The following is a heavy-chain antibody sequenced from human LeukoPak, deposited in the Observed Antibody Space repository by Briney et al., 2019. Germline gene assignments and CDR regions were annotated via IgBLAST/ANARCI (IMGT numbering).Heavy chain of an antibody. V-gene: IGHV1-69*01. CDR1: GGTFSSYA. CDR2: IIPIFGTA. CDR3: ARGHYYDSSGYYSYYYYGMDV. Sequence: SVKVSCKASGGTFSSYAVSWVRQAPGQGLEWMGVIIPIFGTANYAQKFQGRVTITADESTSTAYMEPSSLRSEDTAVYYCARGHYYDSSGYYSYYYYGMDVWGQGTTVTVSS. J-gene: IGHJ6*02. D-gene: IGHD3-22*01.